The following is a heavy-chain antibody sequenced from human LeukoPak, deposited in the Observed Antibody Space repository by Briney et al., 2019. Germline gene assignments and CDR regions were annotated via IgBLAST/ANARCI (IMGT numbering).Heavy chain of an antibody. J-gene: IGHJ4*02. D-gene: IGHD3-10*01. CDR2: ISWNSGSI. V-gene: IGHV3-9*03. Sequence: GGSLRLSCAASGFTFSRYWMSWVRQAPGKGLEWVSGISWNSGSIGYADSVKGRFTISRDNAKNSLYLQMNSLRAEDMALYYCAKEGSGSCYNLYYFDYWGQGTLVTVSS. CDR3: AKEGSGSCYNLYYFDY. CDR1: GFTFSRYW.